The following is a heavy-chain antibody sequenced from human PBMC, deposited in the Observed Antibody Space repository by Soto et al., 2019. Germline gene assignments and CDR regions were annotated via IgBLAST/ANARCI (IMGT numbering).Heavy chain of an antibody. CDR1: GFSFSISP. Sequence: SLXLSCSASGFSFSISPMHWVRQSPGKGPEWVALISYDGTNKFYADSVKGRFTISRDNSKSTLYLQVDSLRPEDAAVYYCARDPKTSGGQHWAFNYFDSWGQGTLVTVS. D-gene: IGHD7-27*01. CDR2: ISYDGTNK. V-gene: IGHV3-30-3*01. J-gene: IGHJ4*02. CDR3: ARDPKTSGGQHWAFNYFDS.